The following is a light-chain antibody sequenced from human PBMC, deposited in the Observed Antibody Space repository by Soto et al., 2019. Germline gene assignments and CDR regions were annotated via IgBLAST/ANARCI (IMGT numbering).Light chain of an antibody. Sequence: ELVLTQSPGTLSLSPGEGATLSCRASQSISSSYLAWYQQKPGQAPRLLIYGASSRATGIPDRFSGSGSGTEFTLTISRLEPEDFAVYYCQQYGSSPPWTFGQGTKVDIX. V-gene: IGKV3-20*01. CDR2: GAS. J-gene: IGKJ1*01. CDR3: QQYGSSPPWT. CDR1: QSISSSY.